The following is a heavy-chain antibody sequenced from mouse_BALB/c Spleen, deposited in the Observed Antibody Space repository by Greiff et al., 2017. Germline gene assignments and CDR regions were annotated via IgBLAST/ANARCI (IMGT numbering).Heavy chain of an antibody. V-gene: IGHV5-6-5*01. Sequence: EVKVEESGGGLVKPGGSLKLSCAASGFTFSSYAMSWVRQTPEKRLEWVASISSGGNTYYPDSVKGRFTISRDDARNILYLQMSSLRSEDTAMYYCARGDGGIDYWGQGTTLTVSS. CDR3: ARGDGGIDY. CDR2: ISSGGNT. J-gene: IGHJ2*01. CDR1: GFTFSSYA.